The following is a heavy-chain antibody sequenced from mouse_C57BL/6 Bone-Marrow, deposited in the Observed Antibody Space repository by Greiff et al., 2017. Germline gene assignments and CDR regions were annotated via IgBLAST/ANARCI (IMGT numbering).Heavy chain of an antibody. Sequence: VQLQQSGAELAKPGASVKLSCKASGYTFTSSWMHWVKQRPGQGLEWIGYINPSSGYTKYNQKFKDKATLTADKSSSTAYMQLSSLTYVDSAVYYCAGDSSVRYYFDYWGQGTTLTVSS. CDR2: INPSSGYT. V-gene: IGHV1-7*01. CDR1: GYTFTSSW. CDR3: AGDSSVRYYFDY. J-gene: IGHJ2*01. D-gene: IGHD3-2*02.